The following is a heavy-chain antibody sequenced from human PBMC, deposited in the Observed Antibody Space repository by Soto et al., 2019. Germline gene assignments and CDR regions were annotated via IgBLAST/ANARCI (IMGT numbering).Heavy chain of an antibody. CDR3: AKDKGGYGQLVDY. D-gene: IGHD5-12*01. CDR1: GFTFDDYA. CDR2: ISWNSGSI. V-gene: IGHV3-9*01. Sequence: SLRLSCAASGFTFDDYAMHWVRQAPGKGLEWVSGISWNSGSIGYADSVKGRFTISRDNAKNSLYLQMNSLRAEDTALYYCAKDKGGYGQLVDYWGQGTLVTVSS. J-gene: IGHJ4*02.